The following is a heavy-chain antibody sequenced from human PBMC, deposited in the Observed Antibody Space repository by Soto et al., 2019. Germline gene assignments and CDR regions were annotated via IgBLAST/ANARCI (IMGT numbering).Heavy chain of an antibody. J-gene: IGHJ1*01. D-gene: IGHD6-13*01. V-gene: IGHV1-69*13. CDR2: IIPIFGTA. CDR1: GGTFSSYA. CDR3: ARGNKAAAGTGYFQH. Sequence: SVKVSCKASGGTFSSYAISWVRQAPGQGLEWMGGIIPIFGTANYAQKFQGRVTITADESTSTAYMELSSLRSEDTAVYYCARGNKAAAGTGYFQHWGQGTLVTVSS.